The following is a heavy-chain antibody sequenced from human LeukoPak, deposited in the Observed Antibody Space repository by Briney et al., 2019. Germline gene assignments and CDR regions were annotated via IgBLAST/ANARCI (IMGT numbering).Heavy chain of an antibody. CDR3: AREATYYDFWNGMDV. CDR2: IKQDGSEK. V-gene: IGHV3-7*03. Sequence: GGSLRLSCAASGFTFSSYWMSWVRQAPGKGLEWVANIKQDGSEKYYVGSVKGRFTISRDNAKNSLYLQMNSLRAEDTAVYYCAREATYYDFWNGMDVWGQGTTVTVSS. CDR1: GFTFSSYW. J-gene: IGHJ6*02. D-gene: IGHD3-3*01.